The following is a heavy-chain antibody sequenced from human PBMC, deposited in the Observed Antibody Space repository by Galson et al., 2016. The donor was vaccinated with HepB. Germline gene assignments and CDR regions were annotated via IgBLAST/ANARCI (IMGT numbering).Heavy chain of an antibody. CDR1: GGTFMSYA. CDR3: AIPPPQTYGDYEGYFDC. CDR2: IIPIFGTA. V-gene: IGHV1-69*13. J-gene: IGHJ4*02. D-gene: IGHD4-17*01. Sequence: SVKVSCKASGGTFMSYAFTWVRQAPGQGLEWMGGIIPIFGTANYAQKFLGRVTITADESTRISYMELSSLRSEDSAVYYCAIPPPQTYGDYEGYFDCWGQGTLVTVSA.